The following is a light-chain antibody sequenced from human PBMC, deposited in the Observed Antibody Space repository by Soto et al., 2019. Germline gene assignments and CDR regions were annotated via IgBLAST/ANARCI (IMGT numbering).Light chain of an antibody. CDR1: NSAVGNYNL. V-gene: IGLV2-11*01. Sequence: QSALTQPRSVAGSPGQAVTISCTGTNSAVGNYNLVSWYQHHPGKAPKLMIYDVTKRPSGVPDRFSGSKSGNTASLTISGLQPEDEADYSCCTYAGSFHQFGGGTKLAVL. CDR3: CTYAGSFHQ. CDR2: DVT. J-gene: IGLJ3*02.